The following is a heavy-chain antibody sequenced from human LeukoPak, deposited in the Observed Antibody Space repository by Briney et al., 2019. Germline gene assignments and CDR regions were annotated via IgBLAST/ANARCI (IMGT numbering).Heavy chain of an antibody. CDR1: GFTFSNAW. V-gene: IGHV3-15*01. CDR2: IKSKTDGETT. D-gene: IGHD6-6*01. CDR3: ESSSSGLLYYYYYMDV. J-gene: IGHJ6*03. Sequence: GGSLRLSCAASGFTFSNAWMSWVRQAPGKGLEWVGRIKSKTDGETTDSAAPVKGRFTISRDDSKNTLYLQMNSLKTEDTAVYYCESSSSGLLYYYYYMDVWGKGTTVTVSS.